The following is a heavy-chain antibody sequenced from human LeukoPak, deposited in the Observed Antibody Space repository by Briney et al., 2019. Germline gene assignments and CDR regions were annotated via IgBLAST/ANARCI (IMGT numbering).Heavy chain of an antibody. CDR2: ISKNGKTI. V-gene: IGHV3-11*01. CDR3: ARVRYCSSTSCPGSFDY. J-gene: IGHJ4*02. CDR1: GFTFSDYY. Sequence: PGGSLRLSCAASGFTFSDYYMSWIRQAPGKGLEWLSYISKNGKTIYYADSVKGRFTISRDNAKKSVYLQMNSLRVEDTAVYYCARVRYCSSTSCPGSFDYWGQGTLVTVSS. D-gene: IGHD2-2*01.